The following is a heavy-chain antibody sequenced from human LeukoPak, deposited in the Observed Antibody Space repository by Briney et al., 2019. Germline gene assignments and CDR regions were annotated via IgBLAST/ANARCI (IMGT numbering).Heavy chain of an antibody. CDR3: ARGGTYRYGSSDY. Sequence: PGESLKISCQPSGYRFTNYWSGWARQMPGKGLEWMGILHPGDSGTKYSPSFQDQVTMSFDESTTTAYLQWSSLRASDSVIYCCARGGTYRYGSSDYWGQGTLVTVSS. J-gene: IGHJ4*02. CDR2: LHPGDSGT. V-gene: IGHV5-51*01. D-gene: IGHD5-18*01. CDR1: GYRFTNYW.